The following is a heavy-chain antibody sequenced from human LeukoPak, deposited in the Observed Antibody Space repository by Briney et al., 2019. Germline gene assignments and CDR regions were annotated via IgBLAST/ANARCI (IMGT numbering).Heavy chain of an antibody. Sequence: SETLSLTCNVSGASIRSYYWGWVRQSPGKGLEWIGYIYHSGSTNYNPSLRSRVAISVDTSKSQFSLNLNSVTAADTAVYYCAVLAYCGGDCSLDDAFDIWGQGTMVTVSS. J-gene: IGHJ3*02. CDR1: GASIRSYY. CDR3: AVLAYCGGDCSLDDAFDI. CDR2: IYHSGST. D-gene: IGHD2-21*02. V-gene: IGHV4-59*08.